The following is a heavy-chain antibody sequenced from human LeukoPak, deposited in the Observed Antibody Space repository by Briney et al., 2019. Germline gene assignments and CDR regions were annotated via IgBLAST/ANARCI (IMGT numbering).Heavy chain of an antibody. Sequence: GGSLRLSCAASGFTFSSYAMHWVRQAPGKGLEWVAVISSDASNKYYADSVKGRFTISRDDSKKTLYLQMNSLRDEDTAVYYCARPDIPNSYYGMAVWGQGTMVTVSS. V-gene: IGHV3-30*04. D-gene: IGHD2-21*01. CDR1: GFTFSSYA. CDR2: ISSDASNK. CDR3: ARPDIPNSYYGMAV. J-gene: IGHJ6*02.